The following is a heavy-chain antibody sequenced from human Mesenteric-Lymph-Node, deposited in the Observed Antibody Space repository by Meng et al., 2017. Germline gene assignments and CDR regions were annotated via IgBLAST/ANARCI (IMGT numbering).Heavy chain of an antibody. Sequence: GESLKISCAASGFTFSDYYMSWIRQAPGKGLEWVSYISSSGSTIYYADSVRGRLTISRDNAKNSLYLQMDSLRAEDTAVYYCASSGGGPSGWDYWGQGTLVTVSS. CDR2: ISSSGSTI. J-gene: IGHJ4*02. CDR1: GFTFSDYY. CDR3: ASSGGGPSGWDY. D-gene: IGHD2-8*02. V-gene: IGHV3-11*04.